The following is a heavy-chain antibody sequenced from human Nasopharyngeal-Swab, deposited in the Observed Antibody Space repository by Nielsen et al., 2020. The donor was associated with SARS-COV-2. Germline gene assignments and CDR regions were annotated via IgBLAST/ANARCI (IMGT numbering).Heavy chain of an antibody. D-gene: IGHD3-3*01. CDR2: IYYSGST. Sequence: GSLRLSCTVSGGSISSSSYYWGWIRQPPGKGLEWIGSIYYSGSTYYKSSLKSRVTMSVDTSKKEFSLKLSSVIVADTAVYYCARLSWTTNDFWSGYYLGYFDYWGQGTLVTVSS. V-gene: IGHV4-39*01. J-gene: IGHJ4*02. CDR3: ARLSWTTNDFWSGYYLGYFDY. CDR1: GGSISSSSYY.